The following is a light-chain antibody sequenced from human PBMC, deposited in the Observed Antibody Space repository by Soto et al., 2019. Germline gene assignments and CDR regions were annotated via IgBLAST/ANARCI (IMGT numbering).Light chain of an antibody. J-gene: IGLJ3*02. CDR1: NSDVGSYKF. CDR2: EAT. CDR3: CSFAGGGATWV. Sequence: QSALTQPASVSGSPGQSITISCTGTNSDVGSYKFVSWYQQHPGEVPKLIIYEATKRPSGLSNRFSGSKSGNTASLTISGLLAEDEADYYCCSFAGGGATWVFGGGTKLTVL. V-gene: IGLV2-23*01.